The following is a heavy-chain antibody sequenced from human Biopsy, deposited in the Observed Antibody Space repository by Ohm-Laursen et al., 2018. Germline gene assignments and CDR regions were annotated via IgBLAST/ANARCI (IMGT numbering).Heavy chain of an antibody. CDR2: MYYSGST. V-gene: IGHV4-59*01. CDR1: GGSLNFYY. J-gene: IGHJ4*02. CDR3: VRGRSPATY. Sequence: GTLSLTCTVSGGSLNFYYWSWIRPPPGKGLEWIGYMYYSGSTKLSPSLKNRVTVSFDTSRNQFSLKLTSMTPADTAVYYCVRGRSPATYWGQGALVIVSS. D-gene: IGHD3-16*01.